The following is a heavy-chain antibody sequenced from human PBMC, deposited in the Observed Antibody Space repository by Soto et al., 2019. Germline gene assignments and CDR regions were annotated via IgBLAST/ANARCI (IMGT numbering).Heavy chain of an antibody. CDR1: GFTFSNSG. V-gene: IGHV3-30*03. CDR2: ISSNGLTK. D-gene: IGHD1-20*01. Sequence: QVQLVESGEGVVQPGGSLRLSCAVSGFTFSNSGMHWVRQAPGKGLEWVALISSNGLTKYYADSVKGRFTISRDNSKDTLYLQMDSLRPEDTALYYCASRITAGYWGQGTLVTVSS. J-gene: IGHJ4*02. CDR3: ASRITAGY.